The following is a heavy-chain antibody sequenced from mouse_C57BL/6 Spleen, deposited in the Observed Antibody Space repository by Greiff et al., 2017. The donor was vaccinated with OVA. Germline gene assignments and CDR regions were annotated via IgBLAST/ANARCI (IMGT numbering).Heavy chain of an antibody. Sequence: VKLMESGPELVKPGASVKISCKASGYAFSSSWMNWVKQRPGKGLEWIGRIYPGDGDTNYNGKFKGKATLTADKSSSTAYMQLSSLTSEDSAVYFCASSAYYAPYFDVWGTGTTVTVSS. J-gene: IGHJ1*03. CDR3: ASSAYYAPYFDV. V-gene: IGHV1-82*01. CDR1: GYAFSSSW. D-gene: IGHD1-1*01. CDR2: IYPGDGDT.